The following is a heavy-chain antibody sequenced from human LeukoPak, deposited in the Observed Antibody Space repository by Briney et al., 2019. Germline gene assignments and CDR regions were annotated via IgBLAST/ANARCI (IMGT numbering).Heavy chain of an antibody. J-gene: IGHJ6*03. D-gene: IGHD2-2*01. CDR3: AVGYCSSTSCVQDYYYMDV. Sequence: PGESLRLSCEASGFTFSNYRMNWVRQAPGKGLEWVSSISSSSTYKYYADSVTGRFTISRDNAKNSLYLQMEGLRAGDTAVYYCAVGYCSSTSCVQDYYYMDVWGKGTTVTVSS. CDR2: ISSSSTYK. CDR1: GFTFSNYR. V-gene: IGHV3-21*04.